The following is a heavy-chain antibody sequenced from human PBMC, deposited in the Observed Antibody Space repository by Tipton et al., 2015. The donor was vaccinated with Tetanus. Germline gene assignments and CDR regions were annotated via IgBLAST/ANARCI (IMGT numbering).Heavy chain of an antibody. CDR1: GMTLSYFA. V-gene: IGHV3-23*01. CDR3: VRDSPDILLGPAV. CDR2: ISGSGDRI. J-gene: IGHJ4*02. Sequence: GSLRLSCAAYGMTLSYFAMSWVRQAPGKGLEWVSGISGSGDRIFYADSVKGRFTISRDNAKNTLYLQMNSLRADDTAVYYCVRDSPDILLGPAVWGQGTLVAVSS. D-gene: IGHD2-2*01.